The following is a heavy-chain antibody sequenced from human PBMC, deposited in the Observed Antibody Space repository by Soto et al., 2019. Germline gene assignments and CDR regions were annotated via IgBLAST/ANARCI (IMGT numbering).Heavy chain of an antibody. D-gene: IGHD3-10*01. CDR2: IYWDDDK. CDR3: AHSLVERFRDRFDY. Sequence: QITLKESGPTLVKPTQTLTLTCTFSGFSLSTSGVGVGWIRQPPGKALEWLALIYWDDDKRYSPSLKSRLTITTDTSKNQVVLTMTNMDPVDTATYYCAHSLVERFRDRFDYWGQGTLVTVSS. J-gene: IGHJ4*02. V-gene: IGHV2-5*02. CDR1: GFSLSTSGVG.